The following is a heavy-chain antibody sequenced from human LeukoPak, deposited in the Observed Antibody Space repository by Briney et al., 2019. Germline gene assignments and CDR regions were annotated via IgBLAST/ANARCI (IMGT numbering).Heavy chain of an antibody. Sequence: GGSLRLSCAASGFTFRTSGMNWVRQAPGKGPEWVSYISSSGTTISYAQSVKGRFTITRDNAQNSLTLHMNTLRADDTAVYYCAREEWELLRYYYYMDVWGKGTTVTVSS. V-gene: IGHV3-48*01. CDR1: GFTFRTSG. CDR2: ISSSGTTI. CDR3: AREEWELLRYYYYMDV. D-gene: IGHD1-26*01. J-gene: IGHJ6*03.